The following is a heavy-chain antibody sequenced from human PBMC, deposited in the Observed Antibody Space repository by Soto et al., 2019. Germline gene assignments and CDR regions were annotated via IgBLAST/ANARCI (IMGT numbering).Heavy chain of an antibody. CDR3: AKCSGGSCYSRFEGY. CDR2: ISGSGGST. D-gene: IGHD2-15*01. J-gene: IGHJ4*02. V-gene: IGHV3-23*01. CDR1: GFTFSSYA. Sequence: EVQLLESGGCLVQPGGSLRLSCAASGFTFSSYAMSWVRQAPGKGLEWVSAISGSGGSTYYADSVKGRFTISRDNSKNTLYLQMNSLRPEDTAVYYCAKCSGGSCYSRFEGYWGQGTLVTVSS.